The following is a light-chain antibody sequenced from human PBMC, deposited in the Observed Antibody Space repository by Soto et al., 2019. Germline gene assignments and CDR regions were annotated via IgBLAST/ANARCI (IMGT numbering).Light chain of an antibody. Sequence: EVVLTQSPGTLSLSPGERATLSCRASQSVSNNYFAWYQQKPGQAPRLLIFGSSDRATGIPDRFSGSGSGRDFTLTISRLEPEGFAEYYCQQYGSSPPYTFGQGTKLEIK. CDR1: QSVSNNY. CDR3: QQYGSSPPYT. V-gene: IGKV3-20*01. J-gene: IGKJ2*01. CDR2: GSS.